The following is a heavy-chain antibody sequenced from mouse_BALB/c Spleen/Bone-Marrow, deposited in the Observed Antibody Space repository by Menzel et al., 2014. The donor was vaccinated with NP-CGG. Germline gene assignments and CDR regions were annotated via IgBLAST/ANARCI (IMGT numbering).Heavy chain of an antibody. CDR2: INPSTGYT. D-gene: IGHD2-5*01. Sequence: QVQLQQSGAELAKPGASVKMSCKASGYTFTSYWMHWVKQRPGQGLEWIGYINPSTGYTACNQPFKDKATLTADKSSSTAYMQLSSLTSEDSAVFYCARSNYEAMDYWGQGTSVTVSS. CDR1: GYTFTSYW. V-gene: IGHV1-7*01. J-gene: IGHJ4*01. CDR3: ARSNYEAMDY.